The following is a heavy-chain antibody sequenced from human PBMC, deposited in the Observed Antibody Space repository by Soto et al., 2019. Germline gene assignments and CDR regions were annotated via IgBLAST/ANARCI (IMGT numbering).Heavy chain of an antibody. CDR3: ARGRFYSDSSGYYYGWFDP. V-gene: IGHV4-59*01. J-gene: IGHJ5*02. D-gene: IGHD3-22*01. CDR1: GGSIGTYF. Sequence: SETLSLTCTVSGGSIGTYFWTWIRQPPGKGLEWIGYIYYSRSPNYNPSLKSRVTISEDTSKNQFSLKLSSVTAADTAVYYCARGRFYSDSSGYYYGWFDPWGQGTLVTVSS. CDR2: IYYSRSP.